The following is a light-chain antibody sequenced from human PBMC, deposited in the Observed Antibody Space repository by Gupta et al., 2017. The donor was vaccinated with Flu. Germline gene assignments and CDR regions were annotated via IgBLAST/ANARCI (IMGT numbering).Light chain of an antibody. CDR2: AAS. CDR1: QSISSY. CDR3: QQSYSTPQLT. J-gene: IGKJ4*01. V-gene: IGKV1-39*01. Sequence: DIQTTQSPSSLSASVGDRVTITCRASQSISSYLNWYQQKPGKAPKLLIYAASSLQSGVPSRFSGSGSGTDFTLTISSLQPEDFATYYCQQSYSTPQLTFGGGTKVEIK.